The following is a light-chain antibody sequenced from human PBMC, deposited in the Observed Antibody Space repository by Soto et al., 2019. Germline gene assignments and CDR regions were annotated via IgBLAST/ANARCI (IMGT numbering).Light chain of an antibody. CDR2: GAS. J-gene: IGKJ1*01. V-gene: IGKV3-20*01. CDR3: QQYGSSRT. Sequence: DIVLTQSPGTLSLSPGERATLSCRASQSVTNNFLAWYQQKPGQAPRLLIYGASSRATGIPDRFSGSGSGTDFTFTISRLEPEDFAVYFCQQYGSSRTFGPGTKVEIK. CDR1: QSVTNNF.